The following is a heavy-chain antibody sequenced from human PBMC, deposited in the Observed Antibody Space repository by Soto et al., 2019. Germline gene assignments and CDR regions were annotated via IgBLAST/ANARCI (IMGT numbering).Heavy chain of an antibody. V-gene: IGHV3-30*18. CDR1: GFTFSSYG. Sequence: GGSLRLSCAASGFTFSSYGMHWVRQAPGKGLEWVAVISYDGSNKYYADSVKGRFTISRDNSKNTLYLQMNSLRAEDTAVYYCAKELAAAGYYYYYYMDVWGKGTTVTVSS. CDR2: ISYDGSNK. CDR3: AKELAAAGYYYYYYMDV. J-gene: IGHJ6*03. D-gene: IGHD6-13*01.